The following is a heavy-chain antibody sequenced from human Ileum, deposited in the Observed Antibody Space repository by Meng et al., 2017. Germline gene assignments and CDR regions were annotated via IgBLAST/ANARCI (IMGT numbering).Heavy chain of an antibody. J-gene: IGHJ4*02. D-gene: IGHD3-22*01. Sequence: GAALLNLSETLCLNCAVHGGSLTDYYWSCIRKPPGKGLEWIGKINHGGNTNYNPSLKSRVTISIDTSRDQFSLKLTSVTAADTAVYYCARVELRGDTRDSCGLDHWGQGTLVTVSS. CDR2: INHGGNT. CDR3: ARVELRGDTRDSCGLDH. CDR1: GGSLTDYY. V-gene: IGHV4-34*01.